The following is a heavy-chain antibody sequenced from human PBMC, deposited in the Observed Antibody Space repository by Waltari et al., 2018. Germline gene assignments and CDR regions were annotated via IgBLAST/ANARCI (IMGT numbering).Heavy chain of an antibody. J-gene: IGHJ3*02. CDR3: AREVSSGGFDAFDI. CDR2: IWHDGSNK. D-gene: IGHD6-19*01. Sequence: QVQLVESGGGVVQPGRSLRLSCAASGFTFSNYGIHWVRQAPGKGLEWVAVIWHDGSNKYYADAVRGRFTISRDNSKNTVYLQMNSLRAEDTAVYYCAREVSSGGFDAFDIWGQGTMVTVSS. CDR1: GFTFSNYG. V-gene: IGHV3-33*01.